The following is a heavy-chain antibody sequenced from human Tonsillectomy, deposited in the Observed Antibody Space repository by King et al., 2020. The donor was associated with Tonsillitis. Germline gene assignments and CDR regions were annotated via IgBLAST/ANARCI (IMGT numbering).Heavy chain of an antibody. CDR3: VKSALVGRYSDISNWFDP. Sequence: QLVQSGGGLVQPGGSLRLSCSASGFTFSSYAMHWVRQAPGKGLEYVSAISSNGGSTYYADSVKGRFTISRDNSKNTLYLQMSRLRAEDTAVCYCVKSALVGRYSDISNWFDPWGQGTLVTVSS. CDR2: ISSNGGST. CDR1: GFTFSSYA. J-gene: IGHJ5*02. D-gene: IGHD3-9*01. V-gene: IGHV3-64D*06.